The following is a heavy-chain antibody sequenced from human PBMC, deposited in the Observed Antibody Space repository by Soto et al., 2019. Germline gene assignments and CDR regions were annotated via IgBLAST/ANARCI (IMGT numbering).Heavy chain of an antibody. CDR1: GYSISSGHH. CDR3: ARHADSSSYYYPFDY. V-gene: IGHV4-38-2*01. D-gene: IGHD3-22*01. Sequence: SETLSLTCSVSGYSISSGHHWGWIRQPPGKGLGWIGSIYHGGSTYFNPSLKSRLTISVDTSKSQFSLKLSSVTAADTAVYYCARHADSSSYYYPFDYWGQGTQVTVSS. J-gene: IGHJ4*02. CDR2: IYHGGST.